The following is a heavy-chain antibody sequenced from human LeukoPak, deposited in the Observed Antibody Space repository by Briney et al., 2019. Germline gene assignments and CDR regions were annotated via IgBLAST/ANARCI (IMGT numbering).Heavy chain of an antibody. V-gene: IGHV4-4*07. CDR2: MSASGTT. Sequence: PSEALSLTCTVSGDSVSSAYWSWVRLSTGQGLEWIGRMSASGTTTYNPSLTGRVTISVDTSNNQFSLKLTSVTAADTAVYYCARLNVLSGSPLHHFDHWGQGTLVTVSA. CDR1: GDSVSSAY. J-gene: IGHJ4*02. CDR3: ARLNVLSGSPLHHFDH. D-gene: IGHD6-13*01.